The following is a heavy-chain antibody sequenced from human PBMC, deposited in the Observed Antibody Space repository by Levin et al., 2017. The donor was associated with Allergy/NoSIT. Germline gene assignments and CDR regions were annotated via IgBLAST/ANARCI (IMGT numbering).Heavy chain of an antibody. J-gene: IGHJ5*02. CDR3: ARGVEDPSWYDP. V-gene: IGHV4-39*01. CDR2: IYYSGDT. CDR1: DDSIRTRGYF. D-gene: IGHD2-8*01. Sequence: SETLSLTCSVSDDSIRTRGYFWGWIRQPPGKGLEWIGSIYYSGDTYHNPSLKSRVTISVDTSKNQFSLRLRSVTATDTAVYYCARGVEDPSWYDPWGQGTLVIVSS.